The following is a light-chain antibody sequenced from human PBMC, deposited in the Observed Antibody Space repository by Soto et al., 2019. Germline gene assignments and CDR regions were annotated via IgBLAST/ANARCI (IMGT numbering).Light chain of an antibody. CDR2: EVS. V-gene: IGLV2-14*01. Sequence: QPVLTQPASVSGSDGQSITISCTGTSSDVGGYNYVSWYQQHPGKAPKVMIYEVSNRPSGVSNRFSGSKSGNTASLTISGLQGDDEADYYCSSYTSSGTLFVFGTGTQLTVL. J-gene: IGLJ7*01. CDR3: SSYTSSGTLFV. CDR1: SSDVGGYNY.